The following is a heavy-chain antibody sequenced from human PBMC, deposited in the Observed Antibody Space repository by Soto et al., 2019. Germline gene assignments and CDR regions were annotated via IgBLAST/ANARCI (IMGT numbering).Heavy chain of an antibody. J-gene: IGHJ6*02. D-gene: IGHD2-2*01. CDR1: GGTFSSYA. V-gene: IGHV1-69*12. Sequence: QVQLVQSGAEVKKPGSSVKVSCKASGGTFSSYAISWVRQAPGQGLEWMGGIIPIFGTANDEQKFQGRVTIPADESTSTAYMELSSLRSEDTAVYYCARGYCISTGCYGASYYYYGMDVWGQGTTVTVSS. CDR3: ARGYCISTGCYGASYYYYGMDV. CDR2: IIPIFGTA.